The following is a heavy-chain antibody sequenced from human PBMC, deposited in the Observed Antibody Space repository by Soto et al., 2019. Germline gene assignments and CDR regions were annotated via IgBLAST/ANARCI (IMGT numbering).Heavy chain of an antibody. CDR2: INPNGGST. CDR1: GDTFTSYY. D-gene: IGHD2-21*01. J-gene: IGHJ3*02. Sequence: ASVKVSCKAPGDTFTSYYMHWVRQAPGHGLDCMGVINPNGGSTRFAQKFQGRVTMTSDTSTSTVYMELRGLTSEDTAVYDCARDSVSLLGANSFDIWGQGTVVTVSS. V-gene: IGHV1-46*01. CDR3: ARDSVSLLGANSFDI.